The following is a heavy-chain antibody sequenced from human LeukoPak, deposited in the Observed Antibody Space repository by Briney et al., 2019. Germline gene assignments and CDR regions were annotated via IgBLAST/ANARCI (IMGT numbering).Heavy chain of an antibody. CDR1: GFTLGSHD. J-gene: IGHJ4*02. V-gene: IGHV3-13*01. D-gene: IGHD5-18*01. Sequence: GRSLRLSCTASGFTLGSHDMHWVRQIPGQGLEWVAAVSSGFHAFFADSVQGRFTVSREDARNSLYLRMNSLRAGDTSVYYCVREARGYHYTYFDYWGQGTLVTVSS. CDR2: VSSGFHA. CDR3: VREARGYHYTYFDY.